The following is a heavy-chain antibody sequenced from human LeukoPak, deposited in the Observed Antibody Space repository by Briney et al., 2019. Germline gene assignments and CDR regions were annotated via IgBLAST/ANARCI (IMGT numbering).Heavy chain of an antibody. V-gene: IGHV4-39*01. D-gene: IGHD3-3*01. CDR3: ARQYHDFSGYFDY. CDR1: GGSISSYY. CDR2: IYYSGST. J-gene: IGHJ4*02. Sequence: SETLSLTCTVSGGSISSYYWGWIRQPPGKGLEWIGSIYYSGSTYYNPSLKSRVTISVDTSKNQFSLKLSSVTAADTAVYYCARQYHDFSGYFDYWGQGTLVTVSS.